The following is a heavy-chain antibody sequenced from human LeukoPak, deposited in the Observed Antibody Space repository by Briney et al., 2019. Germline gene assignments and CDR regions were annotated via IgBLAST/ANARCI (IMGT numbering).Heavy chain of an antibody. D-gene: IGHD2-2*01. CDR1: GGSLGGYY. Sequence: SETLSLTCAVYGGSLGGYYWSWIRQPPAKRLEWIGEVNHSGNTNYNPSLKSRVTISLDTSKNQFSLKLTSVTAADTAVYYCAREVVVVPAAAFDIWGQGTMVTVSS. J-gene: IGHJ3*02. CDR2: VNHSGNT. V-gene: IGHV4-34*01. CDR3: AREVVVVPAAAFDI.